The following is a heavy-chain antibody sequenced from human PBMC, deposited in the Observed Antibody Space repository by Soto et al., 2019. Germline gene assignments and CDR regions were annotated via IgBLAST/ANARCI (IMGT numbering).Heavy chain of an antibody. CDR3: ARGVNTDYYDSSGYYPTAGFDP. J-gene: IGHJ5*02. CDR2: ISAYNGNT. Sequence: ASVKDSRKASGWTFISYGIHWLGQARGQGLEWMGWISAYNGNTNYAQKLQGRVTMTTATSTSTANMELRSLRSDDTAVYYCARGVNTDYYDSSGYYPTAGFDPWGQGTLVTVSS. V-gene: IGHV1-18*04. CDR1: GWTFISYG. D-gene: IGHD3-22*01.